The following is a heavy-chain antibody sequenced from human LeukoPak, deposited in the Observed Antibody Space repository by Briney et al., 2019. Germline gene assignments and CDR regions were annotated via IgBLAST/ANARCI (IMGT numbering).Heavy chain of an antibody. J-gene: IGHJ3*02. V-gene: IGHV3-7*03. CDR1: GFTFSSYW. Sequence: PGGSLRLSCAASGFTFSSYWMNWVRQAPGKELEWVANIKQDGSEKYYVDSVKGRFTISRDNTKNSLYLQMNSLRAEDTAVYYCARGHDFWMAHAFDIWGQGTMVTVSS. CDR3: ARGHDFWMAHAFDI. D-gene: IGHD3-3*01. CDR2: IKQDGSEK.